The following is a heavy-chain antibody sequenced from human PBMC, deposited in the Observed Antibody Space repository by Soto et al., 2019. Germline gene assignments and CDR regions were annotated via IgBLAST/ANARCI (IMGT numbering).Heavy chain of an antibody. Sequence: GGSLRLSCAASGFTFISYGMSWVLQAPGKGLEWVANIKQDGSEKYYVDSVKGRFTISRDNAKNSLYLQMNSLRAEDTAVYYCARKYYDMWIGYVLSGDNWFDPWGQGTLVTVAS. V-gene: IGHV3-7*01. CDR3: ARKYYDMWIGYVLSGDNWFDP. CDR2: IKQDGSEK. J-gene: IGHJ5*02. D-gene: IGHD3-3*01. CDR1: GFTFISYG.